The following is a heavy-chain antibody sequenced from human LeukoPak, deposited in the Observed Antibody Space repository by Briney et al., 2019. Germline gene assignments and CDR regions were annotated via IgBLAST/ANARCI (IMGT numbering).Heavy chain of an antibody. CDR1: GGSVSSGSYY. J-gene: IGHJ6*04. D-gene: IGHD2-21*02. CDR3: ARGDCGGDCYFPGYYYYYGMDV. CDR2: IYYSGST. Sequence: PSETLSLTCTVSGGSVSSGSYYWSWIRQPPGTGLEWIGYIYYSGSTNYNPSLKSRVTISVDTSKNQFSLKLSSVTAADTAVYYCARGDCGGDCYFPGYYYYYGMDVWGKGTTVTVSS. V-gene: IGHV4-61*01.